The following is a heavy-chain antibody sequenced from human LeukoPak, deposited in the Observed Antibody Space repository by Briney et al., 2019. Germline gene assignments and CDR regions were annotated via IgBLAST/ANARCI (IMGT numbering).Heavy chain of an antibody. CDR3: ARGGWFGELLSPFYYYYGMDV. Sequence: SQTLSLTCTVSGGSISSGDYYWSWIRQPPGKGLEWIGYIYYSGSTYYNPSLKSRVTISVDTSKNQFSLKLSSLTAADTAVYYCARGGWFGELLSPFYYYYGMDVWGKGTTVTVSS. CDR2: IYYSGST. CDR1: GGSISSGDYY. J-gene: IGHJ6*04. D-gene: IGHD3-10*01. V-gene: IGHV4-30-4*01.